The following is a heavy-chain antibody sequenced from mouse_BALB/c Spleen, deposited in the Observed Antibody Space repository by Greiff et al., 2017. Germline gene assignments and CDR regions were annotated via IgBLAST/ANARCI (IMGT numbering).Heavy chain of an antibody. CDR3: YYGSSYGYFDV. CDR1: GDSITSGY. V-gene: IGHV3-8*02. Sequence: VQLKESGPSLVKPSQTLSLTCSVTGDSITSGYWNWIRKFPGNKLEYMGYISSSGSTHYNPSLKSRISITRDTSKTQYYLQLNTVTTEDTASYYCYYGSSYGYFDVWGAGTAVTVAA. CDR2: ISSSGST. J-gene: IGHJ1*01. D-gene: IGHD1-1*01.